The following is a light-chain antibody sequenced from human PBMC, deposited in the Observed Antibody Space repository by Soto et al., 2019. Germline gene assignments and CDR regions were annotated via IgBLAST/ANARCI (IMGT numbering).Light chain of an antibody. CDR3: QQSDSYSST. V-gene: IGKV1-5*01. J-gene: IGKJ5*01. CDR1: QSLSTS. CDR2: GAS. Sequence: TQSPSTLSVSQGDRVTLTCRASQSLSTSLAWYQQRPGKAPRLLIYGASTLESGVPSRFSGSGSGTEFTLTISSLQPDDFAAYYCQQSDSYSSTFGQGTRLEI.